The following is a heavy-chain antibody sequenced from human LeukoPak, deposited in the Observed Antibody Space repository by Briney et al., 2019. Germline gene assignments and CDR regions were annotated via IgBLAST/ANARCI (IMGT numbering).Heavy chain of an antibody. Sequence: GGSLRLSCAASGFTFSSYAMSWVRQAPGKGLEWVSVISGSGGNTYYADSVKGRFTISRDNSKNTLYLHMNSLRGEDTAVYYCAKRYYGSATYYAFDYWGQGTLVTVSS. CDR3: AKRYYGSATYYAFDY. CDR1: GFTFSSYA. J-gene: IGHJ4*02. D-gene: IGHD3-10*01. V-gene: IGHV3-23*01. CDR2: ISGSGGNT.